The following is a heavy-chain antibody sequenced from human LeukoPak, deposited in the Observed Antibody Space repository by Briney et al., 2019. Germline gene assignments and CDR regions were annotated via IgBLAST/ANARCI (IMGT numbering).Heavy chain of an antibody. J-gene: IGHJ3*02. CDR2: IKQDGSEK. D-gene: IGHD6-13*01. CDR1: GFTFSSYW. CDR3: ARDGGSSWYGAFDI. Sequence: GGSLRLSCAASGFTFSSYWMSWVRQAPGKGLEWVANIKQDGSEKYYVDSVKGRFTISRDNAKNSVYLQMNSLRAEDTAVYYCARDGGSSWYGAFDIWGKGQWSPSLQ. V-gene: IGHV3-7*01.